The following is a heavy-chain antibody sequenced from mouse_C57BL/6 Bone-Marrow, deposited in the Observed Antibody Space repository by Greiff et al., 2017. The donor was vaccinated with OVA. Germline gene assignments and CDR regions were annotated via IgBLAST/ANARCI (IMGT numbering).Heavy chain of an antibody. Sequence: EVMLVESGGGLVKPGGSLKLSCAASGFTFSSYTMSWVRQTPEKRLEWVATISGGGGNTYYPDSVKGRFTISRDNAKNPLYLQMSSLRSEDTALYYCARHPGFDYWGQGTTLTVSS. V-gene: IGHV5-9*01. J-gene: IGHJ2*01. CDR1: GFTFSSYT. CDR2: ISGGGGNT. CDR3: ARHPGFDY.